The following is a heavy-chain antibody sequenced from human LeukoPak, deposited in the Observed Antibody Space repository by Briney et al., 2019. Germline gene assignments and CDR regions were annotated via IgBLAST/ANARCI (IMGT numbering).Heavy chain of an antibody. Sequence: SETLSLTCTVSGGSISSSSYYWGWIRQPPGKGLEWIGSIYYSGSTYYNPSLKSRVTISVDTSKNQFSLKLSSVTAADTAVYYCARVRSTSLLDYWGQGTLVTVSS. CDR1: GGSISSSSYY. CDR2: IYYSGST. CDR3: ARVRSTSLLDY. V-gene: IGHV4-39*07. D-gene: IGHD2-2*01. J-gene: IGHJ4*02.